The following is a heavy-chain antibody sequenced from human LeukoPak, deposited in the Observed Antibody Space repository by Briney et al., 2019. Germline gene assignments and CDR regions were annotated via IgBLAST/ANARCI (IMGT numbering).Heavy chain of an antibody. CDR1: GGSISSISYY. Sequence: SETLSLTCTVSGGSISSISYYWGWIRQPPGKGLEWIGYIYYSGSTYYNPSLKSRVTISVDTSKNQFSLKLSSVTAADTAVYYCARFYCVGDCYSGYFNYWGQGTLVTVSS. J-gene: IGHJ4*02. CDR3: ARFYCVGDCYSGYFNY. V-gene: IGHV4-39*01. CDR2: IYYSGST. D-gene: IGHD2-21*02.